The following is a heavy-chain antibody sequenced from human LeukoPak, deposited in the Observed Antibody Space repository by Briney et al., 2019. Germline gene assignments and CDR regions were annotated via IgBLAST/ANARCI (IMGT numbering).Heavy chain of an antibody. Sequence: GRSLRLSCVASGFTFDNHAMHWVRQTPVKGLEWVAVIWYDGSNKYYADSVKGRFTISRDNSKNTLYLQMNSLRAEDTAVYYCALLAYCSSTSCYNRDYWGQGTLVTVSS. CDR2: IWYDGSNK. CDR1: GFTFDNHA. CDR3: ALLAYCSSTSCYNRDY. D-gene: IGHD2-2*02. J-gene: IGHJ4*02. V-gene: IGHV3-33*08.